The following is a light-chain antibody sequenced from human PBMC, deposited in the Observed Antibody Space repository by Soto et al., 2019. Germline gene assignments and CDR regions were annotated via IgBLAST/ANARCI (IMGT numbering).Light chain of an antibody. CDR1: SSDVGAYNY. CDR3: SSFTTSRTYV. Sequence: QSVLTQPASVSGSPGQSSTISCTGTSSDVGAYNYVSWYQQHPGKAPKLIIYQVNNRPSGVSNRFSGSKSGNTASLTISGLQAEDEADYHCSSFTTSRTYVFGTGTKVTVL. V-gene: IGLV2-14*01. J-gene: IGLJ1*01. CDR2: QVN.